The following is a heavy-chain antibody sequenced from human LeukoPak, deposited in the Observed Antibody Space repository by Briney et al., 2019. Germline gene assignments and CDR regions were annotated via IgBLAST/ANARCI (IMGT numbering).Heavy chain of an antibody. V-gene: IGHV3-43*01. D-gene: IGHD3-22*01. CDR2: ISWDGTT. CDR1: GVTFEDYT. J-gene: IGHJ4*02. Sequence: PGGSLRLSCAASGVTFEDYTMHLVRQGPGKTLEWVSLISWDGTTYYADSLKGRFTISRDNSKNSLYLQMDTLTTDDTAFYYCVKDLSYESSGSVIENWGQGTLVTVSS. CDR3: VKDLSYESSGSVIEN.